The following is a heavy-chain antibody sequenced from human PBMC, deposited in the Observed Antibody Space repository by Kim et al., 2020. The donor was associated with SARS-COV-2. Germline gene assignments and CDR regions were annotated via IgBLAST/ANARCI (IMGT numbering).Heavy chain of an antibody. CDR2: ISLGGDVT. Sequence: GGSLRLSCAASGFTLTSYAMAWVRQAPGKGLEWVSLISLGGDVTFYADSVRGRFTISRDIFKRTLYLQMNSLRDEDTAIYYCAKTHITDWAFESWGPGTQVTVSS. CDR1: GFTLTSYA. V-gene: IGHV3-23*01. D-gene: IGHD3-9*01. J-gene: IGHJ4*02. CDR3: AKTHITDWAFES.